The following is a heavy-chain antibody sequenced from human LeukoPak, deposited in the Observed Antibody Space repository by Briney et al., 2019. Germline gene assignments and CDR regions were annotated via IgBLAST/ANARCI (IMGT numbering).Heavy chain of an antibody. D-gene: IGHD6-13*01. Sequence: PSETLSLTCTVSGGSISSYYWSWIRQPPGEGLEWIGYIYYSGSTNYNPSPKSRVTISVDTSKNQFSLKLSSVTAADTAVYYCARITKGYSCSLAIDIWGQGTMVTVSS. CDR2: IYYSGST. CDR1: GGSISSYY. CDR3: ARITKGYSCSLAIDI. J-gene: IGHJ3*02. V-gene: IGHV4-59*08.